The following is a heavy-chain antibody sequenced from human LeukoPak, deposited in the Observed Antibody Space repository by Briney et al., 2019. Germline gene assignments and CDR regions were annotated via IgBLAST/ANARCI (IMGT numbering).Heavy chain of an antibody. D-gene: IGHD5-24*01. CDR2: IKQDGSKK. CDR3: TRVGYIDEGIDY. J-gene: IGHJ4*02. Sequence: GGSLRLSCVASGFPFSSYWMTWVRQAPGKGLEWVANIKQDGSKKSYLDSVKGRFTISRDNAKNSLYLQMNSLRAEDTAIYYCTRVGYIDEGIDYWGQGTLVTVSS. CDR1: GFPFSSYW. V-gene: IGHV3-7*04.